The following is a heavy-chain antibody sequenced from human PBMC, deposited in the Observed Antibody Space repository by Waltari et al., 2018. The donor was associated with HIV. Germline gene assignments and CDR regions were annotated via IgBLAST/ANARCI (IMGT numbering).Heavy chain of an antibody. V-gene: IGHV4-34*01. CDR3: ARESRRRIRQGGINWFDP. CDR1: GGSLTDFY. J-gene: IGHJ5*02. Sequence: QVQLQQWGAGQLKASETLSLTCAVYGGSLTDFYWTWLRQCPGRGLEWIAEINQSGRSDFNPSLKSRVTIAIDPAKKQFSLTLKSVTAADTGVYYCARESRRRIRQGGINWFDPWGQGTPVNVLS. CDR2: INQSGRS. D-gene: IGHD3-10*01.